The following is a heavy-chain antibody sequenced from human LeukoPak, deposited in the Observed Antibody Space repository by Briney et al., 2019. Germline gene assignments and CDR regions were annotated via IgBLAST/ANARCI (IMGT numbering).Heavy chain of an antibody. J-gene: IGHJ5*02. CDR2: INPNTGGT. V-gene: IGHV1-2*02. Sequence: ASVKVSCKASGYTFTGYYIHWVRQAPGQGLEWMGFINPNTGGTSYAQKFQARVTMTRDTSISTAYMELSRLRSDDTAVYYCARDIVMVTYWFDPWGQGTLVTVSS. CDR3: ARDIVMVTYWFDP. CDR1: GYTFTGYY. D-gene: IGHD5-18*01.